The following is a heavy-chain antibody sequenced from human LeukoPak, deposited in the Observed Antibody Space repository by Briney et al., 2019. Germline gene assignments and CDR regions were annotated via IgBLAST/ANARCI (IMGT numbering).Heavy chain of an antibody. CDR1: GGSISSYY. D-gene: IGHD6-19*01. V-gene: IGHV4-59*08. CDR2: IYYSGST. CDR3: ARWYSSGWRAFDY. J-gene: IGHJ4*02. Sequence: SETLSLTCTVSGGSISSYYWSWLRQPPGKGLEWIGYIYYSGSTNYNPSLKSRVTISVDTSKNQFSLRLSSVTAADTALYYCARWYSSGWRAFDYWGQGTLVTVS.